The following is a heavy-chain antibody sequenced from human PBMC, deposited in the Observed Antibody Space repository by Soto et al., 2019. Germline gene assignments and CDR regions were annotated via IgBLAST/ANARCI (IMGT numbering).Heavy chain of an antibody. CDR2: IIPIFGTA. CDR3: ARHYYDSSGYQPYYFDY. D-gene: IGHD3-22*01. V-gene: IGHV1-69*13. J-gene: IGHJ4*02. CDR1: GGTFSSYA. Sequence: ASVKVSCKASGGTFSSYAISWLRQAPGQGLEWMGGIIPIFGTANYAQKFQGRVTITADESTSTAYMELSSLRSEDTAVYYCARHYYDSSGYQPYYFDYWGQGTLVTVSS.